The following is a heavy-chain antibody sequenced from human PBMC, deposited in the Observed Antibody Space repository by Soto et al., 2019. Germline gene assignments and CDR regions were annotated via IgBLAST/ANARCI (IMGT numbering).Heavy chain of an antibody. CDR1: GFTFSHSA. J-gene: IGHJ4*02. CDR3: AAESDYESHGTKGRIV. CDR2: IVVGSGNT. Sequence: QMQLVQSGPEVKKPGTSVKVSCKASGFTFSHSAMQWVRQARGQSLEWIGWIVVGSGNTNYGQKFQERVTNSWDMSTNNDNMEMSSLSSEDTAVYYSAAESDYESHGTKGRIVWGQGTRVPVSS. V-gene: IGHV1-58*02. D-gene: IGHD3-22*01.